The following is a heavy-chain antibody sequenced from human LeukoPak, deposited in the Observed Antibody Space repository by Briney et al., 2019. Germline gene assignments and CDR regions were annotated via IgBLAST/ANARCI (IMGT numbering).Heavy chain of an antibody. D-gene: IGHD1-14*01. CDR3: AKDGTPRIAYPTMVGHAFDI. CDR1: GFTFSSYS. V-gene: IGHV3-30*18. J-gene: IGHJ3*02. CDR2: ISYDGSNK. Sequence: GGSLRLSCAASGFTFSSYSMNWVRQAPGKGLEWVAVISYDGSNKYYADSVKGRFTISRDNSKNTLYLQMNSLRAEDTAVYYCAKDGTPRIAYPTMVGHAFDIWGQGTMVTVSS.